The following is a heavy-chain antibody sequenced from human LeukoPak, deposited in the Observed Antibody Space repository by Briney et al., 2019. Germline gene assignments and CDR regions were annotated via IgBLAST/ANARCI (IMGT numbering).Heavy chain of an antibody. CDR1: GFTFSSYA. D-gene: IGHD3-16*02. Sequence: GRSLRLSCAASGFTFSSYAMHWVRQAPGKGLEYVSAISSNGGSTYYADSVKGRFTISRDNSKNTLYLQMSSLRAEDTAVYYCVKWGSYRHFDYWGQGTLVTVSS. CDR3: VKWGSYRHFDY. J-gene: IGHJ4*02. CDR2: ISSNGGST. V-gene: IGHV3-64D*06.